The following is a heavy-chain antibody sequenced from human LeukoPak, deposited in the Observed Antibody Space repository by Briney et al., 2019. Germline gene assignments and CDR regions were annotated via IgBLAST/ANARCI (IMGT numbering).Heavy chain of an antibody. V-gene: IGHV4-38-2*02. CDR3: AKGYCRGNSCYDDRGAFDY. CDR2: IYHSGST. J-gene: IGHJ4*02. Sequence: RASETLSLTCSVSGYSISSGNYWGWIRLPPGKWLQWIGSIYHSGSTYYNPSLKSRVTISVDTSKNQFSLKLSSVTAADTAVYYCAKGYCRGNSCYDDRGAFDYWGQGTLVTVSS. CDR1: GYSISSGNY. D-gene: IGHD2-2*01.